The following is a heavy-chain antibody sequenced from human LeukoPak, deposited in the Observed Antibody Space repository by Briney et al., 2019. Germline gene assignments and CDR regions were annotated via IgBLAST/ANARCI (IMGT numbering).Heavy chain of an antibody. CDR2: ISGSGGNT. CDR3: AKGTIGAADTNFDY. D-gene: IGHD6-13*01. Sequence: GGSLRLSCAASGFTFSSYAMGWVRQAPGKGLEWVSGISGSGGNTYYADSVKGRFTISRDNSKSVLYLQMNSLRAEGPAVYYCAKGTIGAADTNFDYWGQGALVTVSS. CDR1: GFTFSSYA. V-gene: IGHV3-23*01. J-gene: IGHJ4*02.